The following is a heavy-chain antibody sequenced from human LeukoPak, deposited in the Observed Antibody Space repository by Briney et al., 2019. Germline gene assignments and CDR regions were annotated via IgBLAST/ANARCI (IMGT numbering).Heavy chain of an antibody. D-gene: IGHD4-11*01. V-gene: IGHV4-4*07. CDR1: GGSISRYY. CDR3: ARFYSYMDV. Sequence: SETLSLTCSVSGGSISRYYWTWVRQSAGQGLEWIGRIYSSGTSTYNPSLESRVIMSVDMSKNQFYLKLRSVTAADTAVYFCARFYSYMDVWGKGTTVTVAS. J-gene: IGHJ6*03. CDR2: IYSSGTS.